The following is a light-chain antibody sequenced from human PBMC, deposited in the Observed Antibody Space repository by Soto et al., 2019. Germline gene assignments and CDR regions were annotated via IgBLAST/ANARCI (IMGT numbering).Light chain of an antibody. CDR2: GNN. Sequence: QSVLTQPPSGSGAPGQRVTISCTGSSSNIGAGYDVHWYQQLPGTAPKLLIYGNNNRPSGVPDRFSGSKSGTSASLAITGLQAEDEADYNCQSYDSSLSGYVFGTGTKVTVL. CDR3: QSYDSSLSGYV. CDR1: SSNIGAGYD. V-gene: IGLV1-40*01. J-gene: IGLJ1*01.